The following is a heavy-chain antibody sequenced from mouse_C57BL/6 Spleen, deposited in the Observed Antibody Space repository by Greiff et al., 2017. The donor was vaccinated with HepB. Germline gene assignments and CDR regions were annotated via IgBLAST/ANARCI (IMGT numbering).Heavy chain of an antibody. V-gene: IGHV1-5*01. CDR3: HYYDSSFHWYFAV. D-gene: IGHD1-1*01. CDR2: IYPGNSDT. J-gene: IGHJ1*03. Sequence: VQLQQSGTVLARPGASVKMSCKTSGYTFTSYWMHWVKQRPGQGLEWIGAIYPGNSDTSYNQKFKGKAKLTAVTSASTAYMELSSLTNEDSAVYYCHYYDSSFHWYFAVWGTGTTVTVSS. CDR1: GYTFTSYW.